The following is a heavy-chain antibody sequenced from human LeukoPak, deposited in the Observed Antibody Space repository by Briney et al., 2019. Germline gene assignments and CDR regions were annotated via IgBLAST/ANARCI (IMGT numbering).Heavy chain of an antibody. CDR3: ARVNGGFDY. CDR2: ISSSSSTI. J-gene: IGHJ4*02. Sequence: GGSLRLSCAASGFTFSSYEMNWVRQAPGKGLEWVSYISSSSSTIYYADSVKGRFTISRDNAKNSLYLQMNSLRAEDTAVYYCARVNGGFDYWGQGTLVTVSS. CDR1: GFTFSSYE. V-gene: IGHV3-48*01. D-gene: IGHD4-23*01.